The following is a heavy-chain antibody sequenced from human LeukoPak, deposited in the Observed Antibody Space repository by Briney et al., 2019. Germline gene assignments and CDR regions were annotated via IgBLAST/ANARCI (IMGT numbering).Heavy chain of an antibody. Sequence: SETLSLTCAVYGGSFSGYYWSWIRQPPGKGLEWIGEINHSGSTNYNPSLKSRVTISVDTSENQFSLKLSSVTAADTAVYYCARGPWYCSSTSCSSSGFDYWGQGTLVTVSS. CDR1: GGSFSGYY. V-gene: IGHV4-34*01. D-gene: IGHD2-2*01. J-gene: IGHJ4*02. CDR3: ARGPWYCSSTSCSSSGFDY. CDR2: INHSGST.